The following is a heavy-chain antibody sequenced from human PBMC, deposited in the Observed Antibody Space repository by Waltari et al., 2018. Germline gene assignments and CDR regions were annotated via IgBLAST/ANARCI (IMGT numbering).Heavy chain of an antibody. CDR3: ARDPAAANWFDP. J-gene: IGHJ5*02. CDR2: INPNSGGT. D-gene: IGHD2-2*01. V-gene: IGHV1-2*06. CDR1: GYTFTGNY. Sequence: QVQLVQSGAEVKRPGASVTVSCKDHGYTFTGNYMHWVRQDPGQGLEWMGRINPNSGGTNYAQKFQGRVTMTRDTSISTAYMELSRLRSDDTAVYYCARDPAAANWFDPWGQGTLVTVSS.